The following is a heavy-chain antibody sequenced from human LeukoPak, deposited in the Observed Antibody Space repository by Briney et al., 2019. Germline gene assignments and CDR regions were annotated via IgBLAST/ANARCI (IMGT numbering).Heavy chain of an antibody. D-gene: IGHD3-16*01. CDR2: ISSFSGTI. CDR1: GITFSSYG. Sequence: GGSLRLSCVASGITFSSYGMNWVRQAPGKGLEWVSYISSFSGTINYADSVKGRFTISRDNAKNSLYLQMNSLRAEDTAVYYCARDQGGVGYWGQGTLVTVSS. CDR3: ARDQGGVGY. V-gene: IGHV3-48*01. J-gene: IGHJ4*02.